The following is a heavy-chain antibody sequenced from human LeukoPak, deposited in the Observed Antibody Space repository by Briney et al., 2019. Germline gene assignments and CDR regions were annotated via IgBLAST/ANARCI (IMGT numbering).Heavy chain of an antibody. CDR3: ARQEQQLVLYNWFDP. CDR2: IYPGDSDT. Sequence: GESLKISCKGSGYSFTSHWIGWVRQMPGKGLEWMGIIYPGDSDTRYSPSFQGQVTISADQSISTAYLQWSSLKASDTAMYYCARQEQQLVLYNWFDPWGQGTLVTVSS. V-gene: IGHV5-51*01. D-gene: IGHD6-13*01. J-gene: IGHJ5*02. CDR1: GYSFTSHW.